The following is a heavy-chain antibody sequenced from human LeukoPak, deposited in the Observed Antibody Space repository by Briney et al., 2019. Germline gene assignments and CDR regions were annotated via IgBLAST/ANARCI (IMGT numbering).Heavy chain of an antibody. J-gene: IGHJ4*02. Sequence: ASVKVSCKASGYTFTGYYIHWVRQAPGQGPEWMGWINPNSGGTNYAQNFQGRVTMTRDTSISTAYMELSRLRSDDTAVYYCARLILTGYYHFDYWGQGTLVTVSS. CDR1: GYTFTGYY. V-gene: IGHV1-2*02. CDR3: ARLILTGYYHFDY. D-gene: IGHD3-9*01. CDR2: INPNSGGT.